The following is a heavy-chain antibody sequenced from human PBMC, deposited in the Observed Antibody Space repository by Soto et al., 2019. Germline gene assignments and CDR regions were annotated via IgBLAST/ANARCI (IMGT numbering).Heavy chain of an antibody. J-gene: IGHJ4*02. D-gene: IGHD3-3*01. CDR2: INPADSDT. V-gene: IGHV5-51*01. CDR3: VRLGSIGYYSH. CDR1: RYIFTNYW. Sequence: PGEPLKRSCKGCRYIFTNYWIGWVRQIPGKGLEWMGIINPADSDTIYSPSFQGQCTVSVDKSISTAYLHRGSLKASDTAMYYCVRLGSIGYYSHWGKTTPVNASS.